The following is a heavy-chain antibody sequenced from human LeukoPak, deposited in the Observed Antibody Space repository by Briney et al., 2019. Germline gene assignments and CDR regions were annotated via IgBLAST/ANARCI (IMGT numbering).Heavy chain of an antibody. CDR1: GFTFDDYA. D-gene: IGHD3-3*01. Sequence: GGSLRLSCAASGFTFDDYAMHWVRQAPGKGLEWVSGISWNSGSIGYADSVKGRFTISRDNAKNSLYLQMNSLRAEDTALYYCAKAHGHSGYYLDYWGQGTLVTVSS. J-gene: IGHJ4*02. V-gene: IGHV3-9*01. CDR2: ISWNSGSI. CDR3: AKAHGHSGYYLDY.